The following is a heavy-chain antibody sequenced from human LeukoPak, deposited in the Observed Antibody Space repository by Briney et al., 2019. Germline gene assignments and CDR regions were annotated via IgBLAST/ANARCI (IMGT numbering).Heavy chain of an antibody. CDR3: AGDRSYVDV. CDR2: IYYIGST. V-gene: IGHV4-39*07. J-gene: IGHJ6*03. Sequence: SETLSLTCTVSGGSISSNSSFWGWIRQPPGKGLEWIGSIYYIGSTYYNPSLKSRVTMSVDTSKNQFSLKLSSVTAADTAVYYCAGDRSYVDVWGKGTTVTVSS. CDR1: GGSISSNSSF.